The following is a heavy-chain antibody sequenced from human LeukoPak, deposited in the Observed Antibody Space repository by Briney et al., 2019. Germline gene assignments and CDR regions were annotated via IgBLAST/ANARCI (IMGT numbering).Heavy chain of an antibody. J-gene: IGHJ4*02. D-gene: IGHD1-26*01. CDR1: GYTLTELS. Sequence: ASVKVSCKVSGYTLTELSMHWVRQAPGKGLEWMGGFDPEDGETIYAQEFQGIVTMNEDTSTDTAYTELSSLRSEDTAVYYCATDRGGATWDYWGQGTLVTVSS. CDR2: FDPEDGET. CDR3: ATDRGGATWDY. V-gene: IGHV1-24*01.